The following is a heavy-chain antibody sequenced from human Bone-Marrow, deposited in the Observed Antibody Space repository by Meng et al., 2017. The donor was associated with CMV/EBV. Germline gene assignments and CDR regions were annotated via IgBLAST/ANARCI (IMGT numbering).Heavy chain of an antibody. CDR3: ARDKTHRSNYYDSSGIV. D-gene: IGHD3-22*01. CDR1: GFTFSTYN. V-gene: IGHV3-21*01. Sequence: SCKASGFTFSTYNMNWVRQAPGKGLEWVSSISSSGNYIYYADSVKGRFTISRDNAKNSLYLRMNNLRAEDTAVYYCARDKTHRSNYYDSSGIVWGQGALVTVSS. CDR2: ISSSGNYI. J-gene: IGHJ4*02.